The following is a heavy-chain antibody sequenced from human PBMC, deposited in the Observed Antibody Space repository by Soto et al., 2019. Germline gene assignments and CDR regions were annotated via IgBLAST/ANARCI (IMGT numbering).Heavy chain of an antibody. CDR1: GFSLSNARMG. D-gene: IGHD3-10*01. Sequence: SCPTLVNPTETLTLTCTVSGFSLSNARMGVSWIRQPPGKALEWLAHIFSNDEKSYSTSLKSRLTISKDTSKSQVVLTMTNMDPVDTATYYCARILWGITMVRGVSSWFDPWGQGTLVTVYS. CDR3: ARILWGITMVRGVSSWFDP. CDR2: IFSNDEK. V-gene: IGHV2-26*01. J-gene: IGHJ5*02.